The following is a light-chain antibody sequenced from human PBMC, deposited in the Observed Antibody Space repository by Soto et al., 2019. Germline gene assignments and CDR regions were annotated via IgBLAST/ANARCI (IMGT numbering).Light chain of an antibody. CDR1: QSVSSSY. V-gene: IGKV3-20*01. CDR2: GAS. J-gene: IGKJ2*01. CDR3: QQYGSSPPYT. Sequence: EIVLTQSPGTLSLPPGERATLSCRASQSVSSSYLAWYQQKPGQAPRLLIYGASSRATGIPDRFSGSRSGTDFTLPISRLERADFAVYYCQQYGSSPPYTFGQGTKLEIK.